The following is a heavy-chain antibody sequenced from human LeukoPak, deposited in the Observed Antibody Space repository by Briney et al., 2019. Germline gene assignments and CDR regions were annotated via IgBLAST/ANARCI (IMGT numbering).Heavy chain of an antibody. V-gene: IGHV4-34*01. CDR3: ARGLPTSSHYYGSGSNFDY. CDR2: INHSGST. CDR1: GGSFSGYY. Sequence: SETLSLTCAVYGGSFSGYYWSWIRQPPGKGLEWIGEINHSGSTNYNPSLKSRVTISVDTSKNQFSLKLSSVTAADTAAYYCARGLPTSSHYYGSGSNFDYWGQGTLVTVSS. D-gene: IGHD3-10*01. J-gene: IGHJ4*02.